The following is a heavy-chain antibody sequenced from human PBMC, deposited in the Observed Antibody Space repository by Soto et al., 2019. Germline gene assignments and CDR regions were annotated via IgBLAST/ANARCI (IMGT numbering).Heavy chain of an antibody. CDR2: ISAYNGNT. Sequence: ASVKVSCKASGYTFTSYGISWVRQAPGQGLEWMGWISAYNGNTNYAQRLQGRVTMTTDTSTSTAYMELRSLRSDDTAVYYCARYCSSTSCYGLYYYYGMDVWGQGTTVTVSS. D-gene: IGHD2-2*01. V-gene: IGHV1-18*01. CDR3: ARYCSSTSCYGLYYYYGMDV. J-gene: IGHJ6*02. CDR1: GYTFTSYG.